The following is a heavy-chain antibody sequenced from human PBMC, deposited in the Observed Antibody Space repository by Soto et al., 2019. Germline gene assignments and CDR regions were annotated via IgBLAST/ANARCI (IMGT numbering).Heavy chain of an antibody. CDR2: IWYDGSNK. J-gene: IGHJ4*02. Sequence: GGSLRLSCAASGFTFSSYGMHWVRQAPGKGLEWVAFIWYDGSNKYYADSVKSRFTISRDNSKNTLYLQMNSLRAEDTAVYYCARDSSYYDDRSALEPILDYWGQGTLVTVSS. D-gene: IGHD3-22*01. CDR1: GFTFSSYG. CDR3: ARDSSYYDDRSALEPILDY. V-gene: IGHV3-33*01.